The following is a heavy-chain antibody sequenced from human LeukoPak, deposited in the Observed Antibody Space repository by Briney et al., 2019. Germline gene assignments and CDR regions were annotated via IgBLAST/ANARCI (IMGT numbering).Heavy chain of an antibody. CDR1: GGSFSGYY. CDR2: INHSGST. J-gene: IGHJ4*02. CDR3: ARISSMVRGVITKFDY. V-gene: IGHV4-34*01. Sequence: PETLSLTCAVYGGSFSGYYWSWIRQPPGKGREWVGEINHSGSTNYNPSLKSRVTISVDTSKNQLSLKLSSVTAADTAVYYCARISSMVRGVITKFDYWGQGTLVTVSS. D-gene: IGHD3-10*01.